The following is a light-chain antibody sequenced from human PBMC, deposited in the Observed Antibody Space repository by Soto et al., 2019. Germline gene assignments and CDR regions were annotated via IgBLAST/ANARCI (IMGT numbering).Light chain of an antibody. CDR1: QTISSY. CDR2: AAS. CDR3: QQSHSMPYT. J-gene: IGKJ2*01. V-gene: IGKV1-39*01. Sequence: DIQMTQSPSSLSASVGDRVTITCRASQTISSYLNWYQQKPGKAPKLLIYAASSLQSRVPSRFSGSGSGTDFTLTISSLQPEDFATYYCQQSHSMPYTFGQGTKLEIK.